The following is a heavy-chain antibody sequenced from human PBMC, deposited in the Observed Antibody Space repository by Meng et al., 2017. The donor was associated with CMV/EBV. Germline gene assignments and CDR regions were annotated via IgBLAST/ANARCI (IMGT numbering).Heavy chain of an antibody. J-gene: IGHJ5*02. CDR1: GGSISSYY. CDR3: ARSMVVAGDWFDP. Sequence: HAQGQGAGPGLVKPVEALPLTCTFSGGSISSYYWSWIRQPAGKGLEWIGRIYTSGSTNYNPSLKSRVTMSVDTSKNQFSLKLSSVTAADTAVYYCARSMVVAGDWFDPWGQGTLVTVSS. D-gene: IGHD2-15*01. V-gene: IGHV4-4*07. CDR2: IYTSGST.